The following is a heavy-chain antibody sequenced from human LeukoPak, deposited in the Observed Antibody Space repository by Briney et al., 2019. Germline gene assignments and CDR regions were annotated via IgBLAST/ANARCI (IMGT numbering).Heavy chain of an antibody. CDR1: GFTFSSYW. CDR3: ARYVEWWAYYYDSSGYYSDY. CDR2: IKQDGSEK. V-gene: IGHV3-7*01. Sequence: GGSLRLSCAASGFTFSSYWMNWVRQAPGKGLEWVANIKQDGSEKYYVDSVKGRFTISRDNAKNSLYLQMNSLRAEDTAVYYCARYVEWWAYYYDSSGYYSDYWGQGTLVTVSS. D-gene: IGHD3-22*01. J-gene: IGHJ4*02.